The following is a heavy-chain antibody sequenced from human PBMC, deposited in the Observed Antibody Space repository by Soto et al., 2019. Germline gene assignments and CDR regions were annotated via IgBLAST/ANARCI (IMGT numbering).Heavy chain of an antibody. CDR3: ARARIPSYYDSSGDAFDI. V-gene: IGHV4-59*01. Sequence: SETLSLTCTVSGGSISSYYWSWIRQPPGKGLEWIGYIYYCGSTNYNPSLKSRVTISVDTSKNQFSLKLSSVTAADTAVYYCARARIPSYYDSSGDAFDISGQPTMLTVPS. CDR2: IYYCGST. D-gene: IGHD3-22*01. CDR1: GGSISSYY. J-gene: IGHJ3*02.